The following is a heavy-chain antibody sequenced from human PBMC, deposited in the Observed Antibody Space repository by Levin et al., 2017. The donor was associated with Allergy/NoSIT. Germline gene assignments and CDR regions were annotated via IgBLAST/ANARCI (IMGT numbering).Heavy chain of an antibody. D-gene: IGHD1-26*01. CDR2: IYYSGGT. J-gene: IGHJ4*02. Sequence: SQTLSLTCTVSGGSVSSGGYYWTWIRQPPGQGLEWIGYIYYSGGTNYNPSLKSRVTISVDTSKNQFSLQLTSVTAADTAVYYCARAKKKGSASDFDYWGQGTLVTVSS. CDR1: GGSVSSGGYY. CDR3: ARAKKKGSASDFDY. V-gene: IGHV4-61*08.